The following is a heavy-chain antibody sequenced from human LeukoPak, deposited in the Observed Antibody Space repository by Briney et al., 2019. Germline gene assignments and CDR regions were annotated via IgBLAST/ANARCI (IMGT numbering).Heavy chain of an antibody. D-gene: IGHD2-2*01. Sequence: GSLRLSCAASGFTFSSYVMHWVRQAPGKGLEWVAIISYDGSNEYYADSVKGRFTISRDNSKNTLYLQMNSLRAADTAVYYCARDKDTSYLSSFDYWGQGTLVTVSS. CDR2: ISYDGSNE. CDR1: GFTFSSYV. J-gene: IGHJ4*02. CDR3: ARDKDTSYLSSFDY. V-gene: IGHV3-30*04.